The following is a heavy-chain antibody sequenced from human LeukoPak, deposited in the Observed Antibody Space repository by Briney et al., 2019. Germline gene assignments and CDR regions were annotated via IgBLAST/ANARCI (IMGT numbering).Heavy chain of an antibody. V-gene: IGHV1-46*01. J-gene: IGHJ6*03. Sequence: VASVKVSCKASGYTFTSYYMHWVRQAPGQGLEWMGIINPNGGSTSYAQKFQGRVTMTRDMSTSTVYMELSSLRSEDTAVYYCATAPGGGAVAGQYYYYYYMDVWGKGTTVTVSS. D-gene: IGHD6-19*01. CDR1: GYTFTSYY. CDR3: ATAPGGGAVAGQYYYYYYMDV. CDR2: INPNGGST.